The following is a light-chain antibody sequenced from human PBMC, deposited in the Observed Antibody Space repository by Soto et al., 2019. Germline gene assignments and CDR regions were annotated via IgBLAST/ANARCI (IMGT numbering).Light chain of an antibody. CDR3: QQYNSYRT. J-gene: IGKJ1*01. Sequence: IQMTQSPSSLSASVGDRVTITCRASQGITNYLGWYQQKPGKAPKLLFHAAFTLQSGVPSRFSGSGSGTEFTLTISSLQPDDFATYYCQQYNSYRTFGQGTKVDIK. CDR1: QGITNY. V-gene: IGKV1-17*01. CDR2: AAF.